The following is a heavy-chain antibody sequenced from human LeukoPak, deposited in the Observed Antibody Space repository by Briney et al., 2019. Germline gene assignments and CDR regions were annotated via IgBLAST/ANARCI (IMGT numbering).Heavy chain of an antibody. CDR3: ARGLYYYDSSGYWPLDY. CDR1: GYTFTSYD. D-gene: IGHD3-22*01. V-gene: IGHV1-8*01. CDR2: MNPNSGNT. J-gene: IGHJ4*02. Sequence: ASVKVSCKASGYTFTSYDINWVRQATGQGLEWMGWMNPNSGNTGYAQKFQGRATMTRNASISTAYMGLSSLRSEDTAVYYCARGLYYYDSSGYWPLDYWGQGTLVTVSS.